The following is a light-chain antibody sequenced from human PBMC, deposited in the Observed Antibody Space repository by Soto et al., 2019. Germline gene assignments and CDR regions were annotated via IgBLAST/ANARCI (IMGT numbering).Light chain of an antibody. CDR3: QKRSNWPLT. J-gene: IGKJ4*01. CDR2: DTS. Sequence: MVMTQSPATLSVSPGERSTLSCRASQSVSSKLAWYQQKPGQAPRLLIYDTSNRATGIPARFSGSGSGTAFTLTISSLQSEDFAVYYCQKRSNWPLTFGGGTKVDIK. CDR1: QSVSSK. V-gene: IGKV3D-15*01.